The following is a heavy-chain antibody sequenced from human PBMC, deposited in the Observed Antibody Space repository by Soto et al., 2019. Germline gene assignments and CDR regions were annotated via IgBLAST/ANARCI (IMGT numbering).Heavy chain of an antibody. D-gene: IGHD4-17*01. V-gene: IGHV3-15*07. CDR1: GFTFSNAW. CDR2: IKSKTDGGTT. J-gene: IGHJ6*02. CDR3: TTEHGDPQGYSYGMDV. Sequence: GGSLRLSCAGSGFTFSNAWMNWVRQAPGKGLEWVGRIKSKTDGGTTDYAAPVKGRFTISRDDSKNTLYLQMNSLKTEDTAVYYCTTEHGDPQGYSYGMDVSGQGPTVTVSS.